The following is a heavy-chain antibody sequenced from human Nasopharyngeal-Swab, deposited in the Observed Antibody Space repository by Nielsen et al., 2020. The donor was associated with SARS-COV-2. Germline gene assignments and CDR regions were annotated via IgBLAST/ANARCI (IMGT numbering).Heavy chain of an antibody. CDR2: ISGSGGRT. D-gene: IGHD5-12*01. CDR1: GFTFSSYA. Sequence: GGSLRLSCTASGFTFSSYAMDWVRQAQGKGLEWVSGISGSGGRTYYADSVKGRFTISRDNSKNTLYLQMDGLRVEDTAVYYCASRGGGYDYFHYWGQGTLVTVSS. J-gene: IGHJ4*02. CDR3: ASRGGGYDYFHY. V-gene: IGHV3-23*01.